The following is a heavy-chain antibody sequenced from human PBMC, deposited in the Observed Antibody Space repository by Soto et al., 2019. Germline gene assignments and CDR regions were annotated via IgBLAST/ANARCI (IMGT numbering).Heavy chain of an antibody. CDR1: GFTFSSYA. Sequence: EVHLLESGGGLVQPGGSLRLSRTASGFTFSSYAMTWVRQAPGRGLEGVSGITASGGRTFYADSVKGRFTISRDNSRSTLYLQMNSLRAEDTAVYYCAKDTRYADYVRWFDSWGQGTLVTVSS. V-gene: IGHV3-23*01. D-gene: IGHD4-17*01. J-gene: IGHJ5*01. CDR2: ITASGGRT. CDR3: AKDTRYADYVRWFDS.